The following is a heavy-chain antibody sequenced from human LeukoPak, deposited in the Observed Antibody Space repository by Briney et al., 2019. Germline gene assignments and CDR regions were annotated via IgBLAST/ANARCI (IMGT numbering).Heavy chain of an antibody. D-gene: IGHD3-3*01. J-gene: IGHJ4*02. V-gene: IGHV1-46*01. CDR1: GYTFTSYY. Sequence: ASXKVSCKASGYTFTSYYMHWVRQAPGQGLEWMGIINPSGGSTRYAQKFQGRVTMTRDTSTSTVYMELSSLRSEDTAVYYCARDGSSLRFLEWLLYDYWGQGTLVTVSS. CDR3: ARDGSSLRFLEWLLYDY. CDR2: INPSGGST.